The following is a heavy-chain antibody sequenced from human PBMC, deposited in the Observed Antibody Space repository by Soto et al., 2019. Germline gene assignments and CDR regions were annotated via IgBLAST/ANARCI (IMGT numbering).Heavy chain of an antibody. CDR2: INPNSGGT. CDR3: AREIRSGYYKYWYFDL. V-gene: IGHV1-2*04. D-gene: IGHD3-3*01. CDR1: GYTFTDYY. J-gene: IGHJ2*01. Sequence: QVQLVQSGAEVKKPGASVKVSCKASGYTFTDYYMHWVRQAPGQGLEWMGWINPNSGGTKYAQKSRAWGIMTADTSISTAYVELSRLRSDHTAVYYCAREIRSGYYKYWYFDLWGRGTLVTVSS.